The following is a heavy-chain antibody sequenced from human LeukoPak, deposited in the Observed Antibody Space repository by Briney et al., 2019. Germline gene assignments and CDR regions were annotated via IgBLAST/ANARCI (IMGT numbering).Heavy chain of an antibody. J-gene: IGHJ4*02. V-gene: IGHV1-69*13. CDR1: GGTFISYA. Sequence: VASVKVSFKASGGTFISYAISWVRQAPGQGLEWMGGIIPIFGTANYAQKFQGRVTITADESTSTAYMELSSLRSEDTAVYYCARDIAEGGYWGQGTLVTVSS. CDR2: IIPIFGTA. D-gene: IGHD6-13*01. CDR3: ARDIAEGGY.